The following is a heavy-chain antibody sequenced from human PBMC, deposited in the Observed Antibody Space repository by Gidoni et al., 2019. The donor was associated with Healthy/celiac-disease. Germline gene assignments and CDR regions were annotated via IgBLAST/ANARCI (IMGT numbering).Heavy chain of an antibody. CDR3: AKDHVLLWFGEDRYFDL. V-gene: IGHV3-30*18. J-gene: IGHJ2*01. CDR2: ISYDGSNK. Sequence: QVQLVESGGGVVQPGRSLRLSCAASGFTFSNYAMHWVRQVPGKGLEWVAVISYDGSNKYYAESVKGRFTISRDNSKNTLYLQMNSLRAEDTAVYFCAKDHVLLWFGEDRYFDLWGRGTLVTVSS. D-gene: IGHD3-10*01. CDR1: GFTFSNYA.